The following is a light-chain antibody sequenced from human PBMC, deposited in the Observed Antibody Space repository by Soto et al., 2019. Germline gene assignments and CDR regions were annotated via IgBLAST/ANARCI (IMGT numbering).Light chain of an antibody. J-gene: IGKJ4*01. CDR3: QQYHSYPLT. CDR2: SAS. CDR1: QTISSW. Sequence: DILMTQSPSTLSASVGDRVTITCRASQTISSWLAWFQQKPGKAPNLLIFSASTLESGVPSRFSGRGSGTEFTLTISSLQPDDFATYYCQQYHSYPLTFGGGTKVEIK. V-gene: IGKV1-5*03.